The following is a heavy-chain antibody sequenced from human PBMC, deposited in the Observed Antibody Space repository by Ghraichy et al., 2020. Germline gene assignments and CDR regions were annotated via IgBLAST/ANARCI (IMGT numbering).Heavy chain of an antibody. CDR1: GFIFSGYS. CDR2: ITGSSGVI. J-gene: IGHJ4*02. V-gene: IGHV3-48*04. Sequence: GGSLRLSCAASGFIFSGYSMNWVRQAPGKGLEWISYITGSSGVIYYADSVKGRFTISRDNAKDSLYLQMNSLRGDDTAIYYCARDSCMTAADDYCGQGTLVTVSS. D-gene: IGHD6-25*01. CDR3: ARDSCMTAADDY.